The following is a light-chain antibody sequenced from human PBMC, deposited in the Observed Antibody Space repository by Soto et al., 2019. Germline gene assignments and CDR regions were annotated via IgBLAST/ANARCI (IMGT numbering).Light chain of an antibody. CDR3: QQYYSTPPT. CDR2: WSS. J-gene: IGKJ1*01. CDR1: QSVLYSSNNKNY. V-gene: IGKV4-1*01. Sequence: DIVMTQSPDSLAVSLCERATINCKSSQSVLYSSNNKNYLAWYQRKPGQPPKLLIYWSSTRESGVPDRFSGSGSGTDFTLTISSLQAEDVAVYYCQQYYSTPPTFGQGTKVEIK.